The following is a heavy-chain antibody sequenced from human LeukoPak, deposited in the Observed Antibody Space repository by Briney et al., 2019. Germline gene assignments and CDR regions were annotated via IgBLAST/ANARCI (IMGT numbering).Heavy chain of an antibody. CDR2: IIPIFGTA. CDR3: ARDPGIAAAGTGGY. V-gene: IGHV1-69*05. J-gene: IGHJ4*02. Sequence: SVKVSCKASGGTFSSYAISWVRQAPGQGLEWMGRIIPIFGTANYAQKFQGRVTITTDESTSTAYMELRSLRSEDTAVYYRARDPGIAAAGTGGYWGQGTLVTVSS. CDR1: GGTFSSYA. D-gene: IGHD6-13*01.